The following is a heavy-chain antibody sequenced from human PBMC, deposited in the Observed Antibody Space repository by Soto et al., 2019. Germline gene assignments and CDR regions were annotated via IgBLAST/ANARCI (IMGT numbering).Heavy chain of an antibody. V-gene: IGHV1-18*01. CDR3: ARDLGFSDFDVQY. CDR1: GYTIPNSG. J-gene: IGHJ4*02. D-gene: IGHD2-21*02. CDR2: IRVNNGDT. Sequence: GASVKVSCKASGYTIPNSGFSWVRQAPGQGLEWVGWIRVNNGDTHYAQKLQGRVTMTTDTSTNTAFMELRSLRSDDTAVYYCARDLGFSDFDVQYSGQGTLVTVSS.